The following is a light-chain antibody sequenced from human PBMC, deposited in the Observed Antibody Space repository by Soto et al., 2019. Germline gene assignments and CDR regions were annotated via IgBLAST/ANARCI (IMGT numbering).Light chain of an antibody. CDR2: GAS. V-gene: IGKV1-9*01. Sequence: DIQLTQSPSFLSASVGDRVTVTCRSSQDISSYLAWYQQKPGKAPEILIYGASTLQSGVPPRFGGSGSGTAFTLTISSLQPEDFATYFCQQVHDYPITFGGGTKVEIK. J-gene: IGKJ4*01. CDR3: QQVHDYPIT. CDR1: QDISSY.